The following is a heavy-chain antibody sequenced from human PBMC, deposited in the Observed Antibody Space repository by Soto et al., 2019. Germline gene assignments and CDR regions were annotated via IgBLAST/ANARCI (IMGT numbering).Heavy chain of an antibody. CDR3: ARWCPYNWIFDY. CDR2: IYSGGST. J-gene: IGHJ4*02. V-gene: IGHV3-NL1*01. CDR1: GFTFSRYG. Sequence: GGSLRLSCAVSGFTFSRYGMHWVRQAPGKGLEWVSVIYSGGSTYYADSVKGRFTISRHNSKNTLYLQMNSLRAEDTAVYYCARWCPYNWIFDYWGQGTLVTVSS. D-gene: IGHD1-1*01.